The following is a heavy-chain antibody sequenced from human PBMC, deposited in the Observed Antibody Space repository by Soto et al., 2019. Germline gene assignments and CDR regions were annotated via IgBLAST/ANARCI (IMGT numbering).Heavy chain of an antibody. CDR1: GDSVSSDNYY. CDR2: ISHSGST. CDR3: AREGGVLRLSNWLDP. D-gene: IGHD3-3*01. V-gene: IGHV4-61*01. Sequence: QLQLQESGPGLVKPSETLSLTCTVSGDSVSSDNYYWSWMRQPPGKRLEWIGDISHSGSTSYNPSLQSRVSKSIDTSKNQFFLELSSVTAADTAIYYCAREGGVLRLSNWLDPWGQGTLVTVS. J-gene: IGHJ5*02.